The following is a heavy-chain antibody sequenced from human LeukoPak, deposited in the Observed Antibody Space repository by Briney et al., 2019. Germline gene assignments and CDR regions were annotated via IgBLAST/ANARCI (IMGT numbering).Heavy chain of an antibody. J-gene: IGHJ4*02. D-gene: IGHD2/OR15-2a*01. CDR1: GFTFSNYA. CDR2: ISESGDTT. V-gene: IGHV3-23*01. Sequence: GGSLRLSCEVSGFTFSNYAMNRVRQAPGKGLEWVSSISESGDTTDYADSVKGRFTISRDNSKNTLYLQMNSLRAKDTAVYYCAKQYLDANWGQGTLVTVSS. CDR3: AKQYLDAN.